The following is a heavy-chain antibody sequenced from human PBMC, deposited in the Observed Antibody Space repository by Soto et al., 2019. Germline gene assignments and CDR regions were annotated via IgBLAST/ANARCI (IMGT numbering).Heavy chain of an antibody. D-gene: IGHD6-19*01. Sequence: ESLTISCRLSGDSFTPYWIAWVRQMPGKGLEWMGIIYPGDSDIRYSPAFQGQVTISADKSISTAYLQWGSLKASDTAMYYCARHDDSNGWYFFDYWGQGSLVPVSS. CDR2: IYPGDSDI. J-gene: IGHJ4*02. V-gene: IGHV5-51*01. CDR1: GDSFTPYW. CDR3: ARHDDSNGWYFFDY.